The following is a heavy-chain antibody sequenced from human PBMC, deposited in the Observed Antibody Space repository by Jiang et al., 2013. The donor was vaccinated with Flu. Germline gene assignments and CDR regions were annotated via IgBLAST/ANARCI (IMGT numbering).Heavy chain of an antibody. Sequence: SGAEVKKPGASVKVSCRASGYTFSGYYMHWVRQAPGQGLEWMGWINPDSGATNYAQKFRGRVTVTRDTSITTTYMELSSLRSDDTAVYYCARVNYCAADCSDGGAFDIWAQG. D-gene: IGHD2-21*01. CDR3: ARVNYCAADCSDGGAFDI. CDR1: GYTFSGYY. J-gene: IGHJ3*02. V-gene: IGHV1-2*02. CDR2: INPDSGAT.